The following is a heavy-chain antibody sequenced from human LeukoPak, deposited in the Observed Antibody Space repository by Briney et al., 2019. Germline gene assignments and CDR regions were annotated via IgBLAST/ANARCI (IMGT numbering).Heavy chain of an antibody. J-gene: IGHJ5*02. CDR3: ARGYYDSSGYYYAGNWFDP. D-gene: IGHD3-22*01. CDR2: IYYSGSA. V-gene: IGHV4-31*03. Sequence: PSQTLSLTCTVSGGSISSGGYYWSWIRQHPGKGLEWIGYIYYSGSAYYNPSLKSRVTISVDTSKNQFSLKLSSVTAADTAVYYCARGYYDSSGYYYAGNWFDPWGQGTLVTVSS. CDR1: GGSISSGGYY.